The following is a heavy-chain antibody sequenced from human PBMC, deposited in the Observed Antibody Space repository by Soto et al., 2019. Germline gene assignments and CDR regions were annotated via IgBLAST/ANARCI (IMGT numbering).Heavy chain of an antibody. CDR1: GDRFTDYY. D-gene: IGHD5-12*01. V-gene: IGHV1-2*04. J-gene: IGHJ6*03. CDR2: INPNSGVT. CDR3: ARESGGATATLDYYYFYMDV. Sequence: QVQLVQSGAEVKEPGASVTVSCRASGDRFTDYYMHWVRQAPGQGLELMGWINPNSGVTKYAQKFQGWVTMTRDTSIRTVYMQLSRLRFDDTAIYYCARESGGATATLDYYYFYMDVWGTGTTVTVSS.